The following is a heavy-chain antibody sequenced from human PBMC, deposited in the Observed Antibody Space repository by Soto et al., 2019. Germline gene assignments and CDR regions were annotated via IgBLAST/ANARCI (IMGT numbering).Heavy chain of an antibody. CDR1: GGSISSGGYS. Sequence: QLQLQESGSGLVKPSQTLSLICAVSGGSISSGGYSWSWIRQPPGKGLEWIGYFYHSGSAYYNPSRKSRVSISVDRSKNQFSLKLSSVTAADTAVYYCARASDSSGYYSYAYWGQGILVTVSS. CDR3: ARASDSSGYYSYAY. J-gene: IGHJ4*02. V-gene: IGHV4-30-2*01. D-gene: IGHD3-22*01. CDR2: FYHSGSA.